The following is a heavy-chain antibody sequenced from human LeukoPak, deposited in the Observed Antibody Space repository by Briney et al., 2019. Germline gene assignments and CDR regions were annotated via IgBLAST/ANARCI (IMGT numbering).Heavy chain of an antibody. CDR3: AREQRPSFYCSSTSCFDGWFDP. CDR1: GGSISSGDYY. V-gene: IGHV4-30-4*02. J-gene: IGHJ5*02. Sequence: PSETLSLTCTVSGGSISSGDYYWSWIRQSPGKGREWIGYIYYSGSTSYNPSLKSRVTILVDTSKNQFSLKLSSVTAADTAVYYCAREQRPSFYCSSTSCFDGWFDPWGQGTLVTVSS. D-gene: IGHD2-2*01. CDR2: IYYSGST.